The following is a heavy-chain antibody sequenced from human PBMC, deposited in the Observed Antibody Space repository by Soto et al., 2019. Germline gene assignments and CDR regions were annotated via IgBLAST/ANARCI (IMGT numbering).Heavy chain of an antibody. CDR2: INGPYGNK. J-gene: IGHJ6*02. V-gene: IGHV1-3*01. Sequence: QVQLVQSGAEVRKPGASVKVSCRASGYNFTTYGLHWVRQAPGQRLEWIGWINGPYGNKRYFQKFQGRVSISRDTSANTAYMEVNSLTSEDTAVYYCARRHSLSGREFGAVDVWGQGTTVIVS. CDR3: ARRHSLSGREFGAVDV. CDR1: GYNFTTYG. D-gene: IGHD6-25*01.